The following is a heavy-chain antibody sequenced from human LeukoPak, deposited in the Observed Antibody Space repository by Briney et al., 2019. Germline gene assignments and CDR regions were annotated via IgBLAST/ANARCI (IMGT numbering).Heavy chain of an antibody. J-gene: IGHJ3*02. Sequence: PGGSLRLSCAASGFTFSSYAMSWVRQAPGKGLEWVSYISSSSTIYYADSVKGRFTISRDNAKNSLYLQMNSLRAEDTAVYYCARIPWVSDAFDIWGQGTMVTVSS. CDR1: GFTFSSYA. D-gene: IGHD1-26*01. V-gene: IGHV3-48*01. CDR2: ISSSSTI. CDR3: ARIPWVSDAFDI.